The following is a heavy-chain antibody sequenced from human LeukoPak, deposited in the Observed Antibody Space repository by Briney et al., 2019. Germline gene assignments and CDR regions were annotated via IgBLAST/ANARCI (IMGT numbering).Heavy chain of an antibody. V-gene: IGHV4-4*07. CDR2: IYSSGNT. CDR3: ARVWLSSGSYWYFDF. D-gene: IGHD3-22*01. CDR1: GGSLSGHY. Sequence: LETLSLTCTVSGGSLSGHYWSWIRQPAGKGLEYIGRIYSSGNTNYNPSLKSRVTMSVDTSKNQFSLLLHSVTAADTAVYYCARVWLSSGSYWYFDFWGRGTLVIVSS. J-gene: IGHJ2*01.